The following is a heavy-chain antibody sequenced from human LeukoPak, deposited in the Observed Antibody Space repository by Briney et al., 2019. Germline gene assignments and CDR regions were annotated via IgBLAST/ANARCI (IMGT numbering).Heavy chain of an antibody. CDR3: ASLLRDIVGDAFDI. D-gene: IGHD2-21*01. J-gene: IGHJ3*02. V-gene: IGHV3-11*01. Sequence: GGSLRLSCAASGFTFSDYYMSWIRQAPGKGLEGVSYISSSGSTIYYADSVKGRFTISRDNAKNSLYLQMNSLRAEDTAVYYCASLLRDIVGDAFDIWGQGTMVTVSS. CDR1: GFTFSDYY. CDR2: ISSSGSTI.